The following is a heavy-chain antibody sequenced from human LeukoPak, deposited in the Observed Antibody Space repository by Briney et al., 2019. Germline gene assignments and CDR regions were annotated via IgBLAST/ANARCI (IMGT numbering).Heavy chain of an antibody. J-gene: IGHJ6*03. Sequence: SSETLSLTCTVSGGSLGRSNTYWGWIRQTPGKGLEWLGTILHSGYTYNNPSLKSRVTMSLDSSKNQFSLSLSSVTAADTAVYFCARHRGGGGYHYMDVWGKGTTVIVSS. V-gene: IGHV4-39*01. CDR2: ILHSGYT. CDR3: ARHRGGGGYHYMDV. CDR1: GGSLGRSNTY. D-gene: IGHD2-21*01.